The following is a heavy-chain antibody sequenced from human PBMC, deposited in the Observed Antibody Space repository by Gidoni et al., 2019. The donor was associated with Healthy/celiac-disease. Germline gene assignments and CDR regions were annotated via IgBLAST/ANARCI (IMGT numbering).Heavy chain of an antibody. CDR3: ARGGYDFWSGYYFLPRIWFDP. Sequence: QVQLVESGGGLVKPGGSLSLSCAASGFTFSDYYMSWIRQAPGKGLEWVSYISSSGSTIYYADSVKGRFTISRDNAKNSPYLQMNSLRAEDTAVYYCARGGYDFWSGYYFLPRIWFDPWGQGTLVTVSS. CDR2: ISSSGSTI. V-gene: IGHV3-11*01. D-gene: IGHD3-3*01. CDR1: GFTFSDYY. J-gene: IGHJ5*02.